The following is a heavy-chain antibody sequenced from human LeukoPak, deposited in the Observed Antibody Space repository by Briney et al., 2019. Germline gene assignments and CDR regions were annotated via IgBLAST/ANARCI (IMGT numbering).Heavy chain of an antibody. Sequence: QPGGSLRLSCAASGFTFSSYEMNWVRQAPGKGLEWVSYINSGGSTLYYADSVKSRFTISRDNAKNSLYLQMNSLRAEDTAVYYCARIHNLGILAHFDYWGQGTLVTVSS. J-gene: IGHJ4*02. CDR2: INSGGSTL. CDR1: GFTFSSYE. D-gene: IGHD1-1*01. CDR3: ARIHNLGILAHFDY. V-gene: IGHV3-48*03.